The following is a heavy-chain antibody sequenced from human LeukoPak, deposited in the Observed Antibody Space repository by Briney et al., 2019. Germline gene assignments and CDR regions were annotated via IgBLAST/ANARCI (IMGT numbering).Heavy chain of an antibody. Sequence: ASVKVSCKASGYTFTSYGISWVRQAPGQGLEWMGWISAYNGNTNYAQKLQGRVTMTTDTSTSTAYMELRSLGSDDTAVYYCARGYSSSWYGVYYYYYYMDVWGKGTTVTISS. CDR2: ISAYNGNT. J-gene: IGHJ6*03. CDR3: ARGYSSSWYGVYYYYYYMDV. D-gene: IGHD6-13*01. V-gene: IGHV1-18*01. CDR1: GYTFTSYG.